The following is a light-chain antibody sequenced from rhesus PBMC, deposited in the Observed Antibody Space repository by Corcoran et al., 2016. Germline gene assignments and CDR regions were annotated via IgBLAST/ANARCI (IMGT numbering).Light chain of an antibody. J-gene: IGKJ2*01. V-gene: IGKV3-24*04. Sequence: ETVVTQSPATLSLSPGERATLSCRASQSVGSYLAWYQQKPGQAPRLLINGASSRATGIPDRFSGSGSGTDFTLPISSLGTEDVGVYYWQQSGNLYSFGQGTKLEIK. CDR2: GAS. CDR3: QQSGNLYS. CDR1: QSVGSY.